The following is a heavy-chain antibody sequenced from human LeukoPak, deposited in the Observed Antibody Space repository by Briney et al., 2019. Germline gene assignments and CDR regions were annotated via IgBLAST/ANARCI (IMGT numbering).Heavy chain of an antibody. Sequence: PGGSLRLSCTASGFTFSSYWMHWVRQAPGKGLVWVSRINSDGGSTSYADSVKGRFTISRDNSKNTLYLQMNSLRAEDTAVYYCAKDPNYGDYNDAFDIWGQGTMVTVSS. CDR2: INSDGGST. D-gene: IGHD4-17*01. V-gene: IGHV3-74*01. CDR3: AKDPNYGDYNDAFDI. CDR1: GFTFSSYW. J-gene: IGHJ3*02.